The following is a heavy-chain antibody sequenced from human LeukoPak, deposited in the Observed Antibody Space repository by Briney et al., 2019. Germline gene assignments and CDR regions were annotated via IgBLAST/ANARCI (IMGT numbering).Heavy chain of an antibody. Sequence: GESLRLSCAAAGFSFSSYGMHWVRQAPGKGLEWVASIKQDGSEKYYVDSVKGRVTISRDNAKNSLYLQMNSLRAEDTAVYYCARVFGAGYSDYWGQGTLVTVSS. J-gene: IGHJ4*02. CDR1: GFSFSSYG. CDR3: ARVFGAGYSDY. CDR2: IKQDGSEK. V-gene: IGHV3-7*01. D-gene: IGHD4/OR15-4a*01.